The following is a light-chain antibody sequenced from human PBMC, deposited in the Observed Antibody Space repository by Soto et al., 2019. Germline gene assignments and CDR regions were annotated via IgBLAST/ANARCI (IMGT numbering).Light chain of an antibody. CDR3: QQSYSTPRT. V-gene: IGKV1-39*01. J-gene: IGKJ1*01. CDR1: QSISSY. Sequence: DIVMTQSPPSLSASVGDRVTITCRASQSISSYLSLYQQKPGKAPKLLIYSASTLQSGVPSRFSGSGSGTDFTLTISSLQPEDFATYDCQQSYSTPRTFGPGTKVEI. CDR2: SAS.